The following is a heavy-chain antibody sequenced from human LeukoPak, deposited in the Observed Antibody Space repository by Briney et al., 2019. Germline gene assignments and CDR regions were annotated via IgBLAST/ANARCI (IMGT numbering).Heavy chain of an antibody. J-gene: IGHJ4*02. V-gene: IGHV3-74*01. CDR3: AKTGNPYYYDSSQQ. Sequence: GGSLRLSCAASGFTFSSHWMHWLRQATGKGLVWVSRINSDGSSTSYADSVKGRFTISRDNAKNTLYLQMNSLRAEDTAVYYCAKTGNPYYYDSSQQWGQGTLVTVSS. CDR2: INSDGSST. CDR1: GFTFSSHW. D-gene: IGHD3-22*01.